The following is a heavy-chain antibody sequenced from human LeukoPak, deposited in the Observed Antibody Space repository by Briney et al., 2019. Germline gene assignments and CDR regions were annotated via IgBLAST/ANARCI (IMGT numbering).Heavy chain of an antibody. D-gene: IGHD6-13*01. CDR1: GFTFTTYS. CDR2: ISGSTSTI. V-gene: IGHV3-48*01. Sequence: PGGSLRLSCAASGFTFTTYSMNWVRQAPGKGLEWVSYISGSTSTIKYADSVMGRFTISRDNAKNSLYLQMNSLRPEDTAVYYCARSPGIAAAGTNWGQGTLVTVSS. J-gene: IGHJ4*02. CDR3: ARSPGIAAAGTN.